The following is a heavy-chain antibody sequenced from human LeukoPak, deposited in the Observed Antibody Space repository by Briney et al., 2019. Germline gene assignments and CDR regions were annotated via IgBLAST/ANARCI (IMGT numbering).Heavy chain of an antibody. J-gene: IGHJ5*02. CDR1: GGTFSSYA. Sequence: ASVKVSCKASGGTFSSYAISWVRQAPGQGLEWMGWINPNSGATNYAQSFQGRVTMTRDTSISTAYMELSRLRSDDTAFYYCARTGTPTADWFDPWGQGTLVTVPS. CDR3: ARTGTPTADWFDP. V-gene: IGHV1-2*02. CDR2: INPNSGAT. D-gene: IGHD1-1*01.